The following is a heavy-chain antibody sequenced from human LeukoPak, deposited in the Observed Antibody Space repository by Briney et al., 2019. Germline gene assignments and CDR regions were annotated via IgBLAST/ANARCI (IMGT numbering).Heavy chain of an antibody. Sequence: ASVKVSCKPSGYTFTGYYMHWVRQAPGQGLEWMGRINPNSGGTNYAQKFQGRVTMTRETSINTAYMDLSRLRSDDTAVYYCARGRNSVYYFNVVAPSYFDYWGQGTLVTVSS. J-gene: IGHJ4*02. CDR3: ARGRNSVYYFNVVAPSYFDY. CDR2: INPNSGGT. V-gene: IGHV1-2*06. D-gene: IGHD3-22*01. CDR1: GYTFTGYY.